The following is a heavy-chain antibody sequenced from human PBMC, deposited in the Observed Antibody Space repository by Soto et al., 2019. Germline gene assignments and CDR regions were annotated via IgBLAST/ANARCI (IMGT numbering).Heavy chain of an antibody. J-gene: IGHJ3*02. Sequence: PSETLSLTCTVSGGSISSGDYYWSWIRQPPGKGLEWIGYIYYSGSTYYNPSLKSRVTISVDTSKNQFSLKLSSVTAADTAVYYCDRKRRTVLRAFDIWGQGTMVTVS. CDR1: GGSISSGDYY. CDR2: IYYSGST. CDR3: DRKRRTVLRAFDI. V-gene: IGHV4-30-4*01. D-gene: IGHD2-8*01.